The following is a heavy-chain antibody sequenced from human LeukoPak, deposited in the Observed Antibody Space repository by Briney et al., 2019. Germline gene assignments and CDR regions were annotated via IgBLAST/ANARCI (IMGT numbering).Heavy chain of an antibody. CDR1: GGSINSYY. V-gene: IGHV4-59*12. CDR3: AGFQRGYGPPRFDY. J-gene: IGHJ4*02. Sequence: SETLSLTCTVSGGSINSYYWSWIRQPPGKGLEWIGYIYYSGSTNYNPSLKSRVTISVDTSKNQFSLKLSSVTAADTAVYYCAGFQRGYGPPRFDYWGQGTLVTVSS. D-gene: IGHD5-12*01. CDR2: IYYSGST.